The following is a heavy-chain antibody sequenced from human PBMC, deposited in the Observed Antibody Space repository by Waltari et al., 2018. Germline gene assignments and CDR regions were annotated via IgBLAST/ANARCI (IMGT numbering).Heavy chain of an antibody. V-gene: IGHV3-7*01. CDR3: ATSGWYCFDY. J-gene: IGHJ4*02. Sequence: EVQLVESGGGVVQPGGSLRLSCAASGVTLSSFWMNWVRQTPGKGLEWVAGIKQDGSEKYYADSVKGRFTISRDNAKNSLCLQMNSLRAEDTAVYYCATSGWYCFDYWGQGTLVTVSS. D-gene: IGHD6-19*01. CDR1: GVTLSSFW. CDR2: IKQDGSEK.